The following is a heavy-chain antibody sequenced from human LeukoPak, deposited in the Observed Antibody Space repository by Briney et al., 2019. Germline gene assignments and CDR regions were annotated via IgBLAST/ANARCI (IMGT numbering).Heavy chain of an antibody. D-gene: IGHD3-9*01. CDR1: GYTFTSYD. J-gene: IGHJ6*02. CDR3: ARGLRYFDWLDAYGMDV. V-gene: IGHV1-8*01. Sequence: GASVTVSCKASGYTFTSYDINWVRQAAGQGLEWMGWMNPNSGNTGYAQQFHGTVTMTRTTSISPAYMALSSLRSEDTAVYYCARGLRYFDWLDAYGMDVWGQGTTVTVSS. CDR2: MNPNSGNT.